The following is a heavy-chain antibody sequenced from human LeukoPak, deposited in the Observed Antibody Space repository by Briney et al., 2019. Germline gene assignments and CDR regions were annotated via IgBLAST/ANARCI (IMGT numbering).Heavy chain of an antibody. CDR3: ARHSSSWYFDY. CDR2: IYSGGST. J-gene: IGHJ4*02. CDR1: GFTVSSNY. Sequence: GGSLRLSCAASGFTVSSNYMSWVRQAPGKGLEWVSVIYSGGSTSYADSVKGIFTTSRDNSKNTLYLQMNSLRAEDTAVYYCARHSSSWYFDYWGQGTLVTVSS. D-gene: IGHD6-13*01. V-gene: IGHV3-66*04.